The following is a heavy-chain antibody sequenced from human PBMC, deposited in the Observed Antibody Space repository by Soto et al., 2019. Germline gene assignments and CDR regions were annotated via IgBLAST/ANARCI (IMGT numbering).Heavy chain of an antibody. Sequence: SSETLSLTCAVYGGSFSCYYWSWIRQPPGKGLEWIGEINHSGSTNYNPSLKSRVTISVDTSKNQFSLKLSSVTAADTAVYYCARRSWQWLKWSWFDPWGQGTLVTVSS. CDR3: ARRSWQWLKWSWFDP. D-gene: IGHD6-19*01. V-gene: IGHV4-34*01. CDR2: INHSGST. CDR1: GGSFSCYY. J-gene: IGHJ5*02.